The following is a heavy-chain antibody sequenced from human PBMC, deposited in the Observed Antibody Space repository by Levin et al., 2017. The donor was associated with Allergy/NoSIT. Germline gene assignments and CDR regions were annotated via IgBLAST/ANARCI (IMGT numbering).Heavy chain of an antibody. J-gene: IGHJ4*02. CDR3: ASSLRPGSSENY. CDR1: GFTFSSYS. Sequence: GGSLRLSCAASGFTFSSYSMNWVRQAPGKGLEWVSSISTSSSYIYYADSMKGRFTISRDNAKNSLFLQMNSMRAEDTAVYYCASSLRPGSSENYWGQGTLVTVSS. V-gene: IGHV3-21*01. D-gene: IGHD2-2*01. CDR2: ISTSSSYI.